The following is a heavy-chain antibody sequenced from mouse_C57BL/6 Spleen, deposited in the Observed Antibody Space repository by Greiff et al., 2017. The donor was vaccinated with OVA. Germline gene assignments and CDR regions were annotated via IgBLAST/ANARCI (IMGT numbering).Heavy chain of an antibody. D-gene: IGHD2-3*01. CDR3: AITGIGDGYYNY. V-gene: IGHV1-52*01. J-gene: IGHJ2*01. CDR2: IDPSDSET. Sequence: QVQLQQPGAELVRPGSSVKLSCKASGYTFTSYWMHWVKQRPIQGLEWIGNIDPSDSETNYNQKFKDKATLTVDKSSSTAYMQLSSLTSEDSAVYYCAITGIGDGYYNYWGQGTTLTVSS. CDR1: GYTFTSYW.